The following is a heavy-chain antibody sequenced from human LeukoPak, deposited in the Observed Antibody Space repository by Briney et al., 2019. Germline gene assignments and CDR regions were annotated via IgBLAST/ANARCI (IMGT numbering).Heavy chain of an antibody. D-gene: IGHD2-15*01. CDR1: GFTFTSSA. CDR3: AADPCSGGSCYAYFYYYGMDV. V-gene: IGHV1-58*02. J-gene: IGHJ6*02. Sequence: GISVKVSCKASGFTFTSSAMQWVRQARGQRLEWIGWIVVGSGNTNYAQKFQERVTITRDISTSPAYMELSSLRSEDTAVYYCAADPCSGGSCYAYFYYYGMDVWGQGTTVTVSS. CDR2: IVVGSGNT.